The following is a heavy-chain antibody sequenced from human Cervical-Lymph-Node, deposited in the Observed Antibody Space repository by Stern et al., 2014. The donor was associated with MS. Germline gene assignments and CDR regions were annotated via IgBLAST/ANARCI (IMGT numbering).Heavy chain of an antibody. Sequence: QVQLGQSGAEVKKPGASAKVSCQASGYTFTSDYIHWVRQAHRQGLEWIGIINPSGGRTSYAQKFQGRVTMTRDTSTSTVHMELSSLRSEDTAVYYCARQNYYNGMDVWGQGTTVTVSS. CDR2: INPSGGRT. V-gene: IGHV1-46*01. CDR3: ARQNYYNGMDV. J-gene: IGHJ6*02. D-gene: IGHD2/OR15-2a*01. CDR1: GYTFTSDY.